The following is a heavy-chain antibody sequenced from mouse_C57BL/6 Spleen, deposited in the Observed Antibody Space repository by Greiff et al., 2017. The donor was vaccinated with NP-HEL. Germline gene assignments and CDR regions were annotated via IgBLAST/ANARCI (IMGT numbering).Heavy chain of an antibody. CDR2: INPYNGGT. CDR3: ARGGNYGENAMDY. J-gene: IGHJ4*01. D-gene: IGHD2-1*01. Sequence: EVQLQQSGPVLVKPGASVKMSCKASGYTFTDYYMNWVKQSHGKSLEWIGVINPYNGGTSYNQKFKGKATLTVDKSSSTAYMELNSLTSEDSAVYYCARGGNYGENAMDYWGQGTSVTVSS. CDR1: GYTFTDYY. V-gene: IGHV1-19*01.